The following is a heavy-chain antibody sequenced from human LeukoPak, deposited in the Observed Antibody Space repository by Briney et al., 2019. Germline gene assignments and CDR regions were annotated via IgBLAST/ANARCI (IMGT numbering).Heavy chain of an antibody. V-gene: IGHV1-18*01. CDR1: GGTFSSYG. D-gene: IGHD1-26*01. CDR2: ISAYNGNT. J-gene: IGHJ4*02. CDR3: ARGWELLTPPDY. Sequence: ASVKVSCKASGGTFSSYGISWVRQAPGQGLEWMGWISAYNGNTNYAQKLQGRVTMTTDTSTSTAYMELRSLRSDDTAVYYCARGWELLTPPDYWGQGTLVTVSS.